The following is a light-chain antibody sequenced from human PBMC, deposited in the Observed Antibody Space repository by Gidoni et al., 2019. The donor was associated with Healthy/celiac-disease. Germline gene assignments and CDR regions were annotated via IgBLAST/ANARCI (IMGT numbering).Light chain of an antibody. V-gene: IGLV2-14*01. CDR1: SSDVGGYNY. J-gene: IGLJ2*01. CDR3: SSYTSSSHVV. CDR2: EVS. Sequence: QSALTQPAPVSGSPGQSVTISCTGTSSDVGGYNYVSWYQQHPGKSPKLMIYEVSKRPSGVSNRFSGSKSGNTASLTISGLQAEDEADYYCSSYTSSSHVVFGGGTKLTVL.